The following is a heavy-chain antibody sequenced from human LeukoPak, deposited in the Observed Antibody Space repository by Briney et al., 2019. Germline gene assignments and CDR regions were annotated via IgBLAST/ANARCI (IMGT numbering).Heavy chain of an antibody. CDR3: TKGVLGGTQSVSAGLDH. Sequence: PGRSLRLSCAASGFTFSHYGMHWVRQAPGRGLEWVAVMSYDGSNKYYADSVEGRFTISRDNSKNTLYLQMNSLRADDTAVYYSTKGVLGGTQSVSAGLDHWGQGTLVTVSS. D-gene: IGHD3-16*01. J-gene: IGHJ4*02. CDR1: GFTFSHYG. V-gene: IGHV3-30*18. CDR2: MSYDGSNK.